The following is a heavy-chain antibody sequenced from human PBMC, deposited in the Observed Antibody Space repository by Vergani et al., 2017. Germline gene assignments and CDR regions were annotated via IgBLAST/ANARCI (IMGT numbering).Heavy chain of an antibody. CDR3: ARALGWFGESLLYHNWFDP. J-gene: IGHJ5*02. CDR1: GGTFSSYA. CDR2: IIPIFGTA. Sequence: QVQLVQSGAEVKKPGSSVKVSCKASGGTFSSYAISWVRQAPGQGLEWMGGIIPIFGTANYAQKFQGRVTITADESTSTAYMELSSLRSEYTAVYYCARALGWFGESLLYHNWFDPWGQGTLVTVSS. V-gene: IGHV1-69*01. D-gene: IGHD3-10*01.